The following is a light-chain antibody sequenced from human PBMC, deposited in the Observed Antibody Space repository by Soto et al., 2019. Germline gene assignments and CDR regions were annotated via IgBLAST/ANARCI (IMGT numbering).Light chain of an antibody. J-gene: IGKJ5*01. Sequence: EVVLTQSPVTLSLSPGERATLSCRASQGVSSFLAWNQHKPGQAPRLLIYDASIRATGIPARFSGSGSGTDFTLTISSLEPEDFAVYYCQQRSNWPPITFGHGTRLEIK. CDR3: QQRSNWPPIT. V-gene: IGKV3-11*01. CDR1: QGVSSF. CDR2: DAS.